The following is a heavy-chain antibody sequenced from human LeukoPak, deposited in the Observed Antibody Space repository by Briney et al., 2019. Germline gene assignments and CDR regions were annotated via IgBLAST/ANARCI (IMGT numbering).Heavy chain of an antibody. CDR2: IHNSGIT. V-gene: IGHV4-59*03. CDR3: VAMFSSDYFDL. D-gene: IGHD3-22*01. Sequence: PSETLSLTCSVSDESIRSHYWGWVRLPPGKGLEWIAYIHNSGITNYNPFLKSRVTISVDTPKNQFSLKLSSVTAADTAIYYCVAMFSSDYFDLWGQGTLVPVSP. CDR1: DESIRSHY. J-gene: IGHJ4*02.